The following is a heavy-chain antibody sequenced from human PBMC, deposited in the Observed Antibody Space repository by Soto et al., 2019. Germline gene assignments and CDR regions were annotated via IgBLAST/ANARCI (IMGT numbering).Heavy chain of an antibody. CDR2: IYYSGTT. CDR1: GGSISIVDYY. J-gene: IGHJ3*02. Sequence: SETLSLTCTVSGGSISIVDYYWSWIRQHPGKGLEWIGYIYYSGTTFYTPSLKSRLTTSVDTSQNQFSLMLSSVTAADTAVYYCARAAIYCSTTSCYTGAFDIWGQGTMVTVSS. CDR3: ARAAIYCSTTSCYTGAFDI. V-gene: IGHV4-31*03. D-gene: IGHD2-2*02.